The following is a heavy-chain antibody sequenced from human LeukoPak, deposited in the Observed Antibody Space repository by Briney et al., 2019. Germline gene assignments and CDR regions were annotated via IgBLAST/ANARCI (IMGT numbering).Heavy chain of an antibody. V-gene: IGHV4-59*01. D-gene: IGHD3-22*01. CDR2: SYYSGST. CDR1: GGSISSYY. Sequence: PSETLSLTCTVSGGSISSYYWSWIRQPPGKGLEWTGYSYYSGSTNYNPSLKSRVTISVDTSKNQFSLKLSSVTAADTAVDYCAGASYDSSGVHWGQGTLVTVAS. CDR3: AGASYDSSGVH. J-gene: IGHJ4*02.